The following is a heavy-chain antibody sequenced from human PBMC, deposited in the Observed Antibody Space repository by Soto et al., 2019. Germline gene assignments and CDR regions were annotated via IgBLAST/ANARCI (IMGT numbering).Heavy chain of an antibody. D-gene: IGHD2-15*01. CDR3: AKAVLGYCSGGSCLRGGDY. J-gene: IGHJ4*02. Sequence: GGSLRLSCAASGFTFSSYGMHWVRQAPGKGLEWVAVISYDGSNKYYADSVKGRFTISRDNSKNTLYLQMNSLRAEDTAVYYCAKAVLGYCSGGSCLRGGDYWGQGTLVTVSS. V-gene: IGHV3-30*18. CDR2: ISYDGSNK. CDR1: GFTFSSYG.